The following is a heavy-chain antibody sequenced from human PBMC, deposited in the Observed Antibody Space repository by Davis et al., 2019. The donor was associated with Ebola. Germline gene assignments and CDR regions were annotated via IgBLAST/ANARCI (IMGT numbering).Heavy chain of an antibody. Sequence: KVSCKGSGYSFSNFWIGWVRQMPGKGLEWMGIIYPGDSDTRYSPSFQGQVTISADKSIATAYLQWSSLKASDTAMYYCARPASSGDSSGYYPGGFDYWGQGTLVTVSS. CDR2: IYPGDSDT. CDR1: GYSFSNFW. CDR3: ARPASSGDSSGYYPGGFDY. J-gene: IGHJ4*02. V-gene: IGHV5-51*01. D-gene: IGHD3-22*01.